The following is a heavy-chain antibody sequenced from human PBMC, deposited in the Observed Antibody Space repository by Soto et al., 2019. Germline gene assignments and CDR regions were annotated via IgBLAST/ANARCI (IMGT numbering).Heavy chain of an antibody. J-gene: IGHJ4*02. CDR3: VRGYSYD. Sequence: PGGSLRLSCAASGFSFSIFAMNWVRQAPGKGLEWVPTISSGGGTTLYADSVKGRFTISRDNSKNTVSLQMNSLRAEDTAVYYCVRGYSYDWGQGTLVNVSS. CDR1: GFSFSIFA. CDR2: ISSGGGTT. V-gene: IGHV3-23*01. D-gene: IGHD5-18*01.